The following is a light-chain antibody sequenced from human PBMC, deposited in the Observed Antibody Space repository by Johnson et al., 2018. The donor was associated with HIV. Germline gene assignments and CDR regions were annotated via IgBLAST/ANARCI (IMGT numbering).Light chain of an antibody. V-gene: IGLV1-51*01. Sequence: QFVLTQPPSVSAAPGQRVTRSYSGSSSNIGNNFVSWFRQLPLRAPKVLIYDNNKRPSGIPDRFSASKSGTSATLGITGLQTGDEADYYCGTWDSSLSAYVFGTGTKVTVL. CDR2: DNN. CDR1: SSNIGNNF. CDR3: GTWDSSLSAYV. J-gene: IGLJ1*01.